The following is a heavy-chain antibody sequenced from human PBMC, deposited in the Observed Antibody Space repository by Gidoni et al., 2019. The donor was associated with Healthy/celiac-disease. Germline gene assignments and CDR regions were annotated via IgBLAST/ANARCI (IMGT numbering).Heavy chain of an antibody. CDR3: TTGGGWIQLWLTDY. J-gene: IGHJ4*02. CDR2: IKSKTDGGTT. V-gene: IGHV3-15*01. Sequence: EVQLVESGGGLVKPGGSLRLSCAASGFTFRNAGLSWVRQAPGKGLEWVCRIKSKTDGGTTDYSAPVKGRFTISRYDSKNTLYLQMNSLKTEDTAVYYCTTGGGWIQLWLTDYWGQGTLVTVSS. D-gene: IGHD5-18*01. CDR1: GFTFRNAG.